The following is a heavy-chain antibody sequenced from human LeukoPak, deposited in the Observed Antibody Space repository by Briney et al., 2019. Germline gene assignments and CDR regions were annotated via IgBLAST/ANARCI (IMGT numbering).Heavy chain of an antibody. D-gene: IGHD2-2*01. J-gene: IGHJ4*02. CDR2: INPNDGDA. CDR1: GYTFTDYY. CDR3: ARANFLYCSSSTCLFDY. Sequence: ASVKVSCKASGYTFTDYYMHWVRQAPGQGFEWMGRINPNDGDANYAQKFQGRVTMTRDTSISTAHMEVSRLRSDDTAVYYCARANFLYCSSSTCLFDYWGQGTLVTVSS. V-gene: IGHV1-2*06.